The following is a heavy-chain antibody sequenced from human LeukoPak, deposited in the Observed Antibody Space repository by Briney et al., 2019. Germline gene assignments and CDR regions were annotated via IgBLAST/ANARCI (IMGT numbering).Heavy chain of an antibody. CDR1: GFTFSSYE. CDR2: ISSSGSTI. CDR3: ARLLKFYDFSFDP. V-gene: IGHV3-48*03. Sequence: GGSLRLSCAASGFTFSSYEMNWVRQAPGKGLEWVSYISSSGSTIYYADSVKGRFTISRDNAKNSVYLQMNSLRPEDTAFYYCARLLKFYDFSFDPWGQGTLVTVSS. J-gene: IGHJ5*02. D-gene: IGHD3-3*01.